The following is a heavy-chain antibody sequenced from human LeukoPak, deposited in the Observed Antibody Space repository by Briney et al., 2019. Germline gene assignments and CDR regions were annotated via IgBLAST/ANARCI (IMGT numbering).Heavy chain of an antibody. CDR3: ARGRDGYNLRY. D-gene: IGHD5-24*01. CDR1: GFTFSSYS. V-gene: IGHV3-21*01. CDR2: ISSSSSYI. Sequence: GGSLRLSWAASGFTFSSYSMNWVRQAPVKGLEWVSSISSSSSYIYYADSVKGRFTISRDNAKNSLYLQMNSLRAEDTAVYYCARGRDGYNLRYWGQGTLVTVSS. J-gene: IGHJ4*02.